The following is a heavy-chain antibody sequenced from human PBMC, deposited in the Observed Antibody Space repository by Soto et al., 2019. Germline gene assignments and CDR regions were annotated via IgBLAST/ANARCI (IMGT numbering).Heavy chain of an antibody. CDR2: ISWNSGSI. J-gene: IGHJ4*02. CDR3: AKDAGLYDSMIDY. V-gene: IGHV3-9*01. Sequence: EVQLVESGGGLVQPGRSLRLSCAASGFTFDDYAMHWVRQAPGKGLEWVSGISWNSGSIGYADSVKGRFTISRDNAKNSLYLQINSLRAEDTALYYCAKDAGLYDSMIDYWGQGTLVTVSS. D-gene: IGHD5-12*01. CDR1: GFTFDDYA.